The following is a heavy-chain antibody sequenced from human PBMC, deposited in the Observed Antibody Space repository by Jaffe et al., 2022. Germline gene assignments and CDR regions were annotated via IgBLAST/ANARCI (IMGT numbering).Heavy chain of an antibody. CDR1: GGSITSGTYY. D-gene: IGHD2-15*01. Sequence: QVQVQESGPGLVKPSQPLSLTCTVSGGSITSGTYYWNWIRQPAGKGLEWIGRMYTSGTTTYNPSLKSRVTISMDTSKNQFSLTLSSVTAADTAVYYCARAVGYCSGGSCYAFDIWGQGTMVTVSS. J-gene: IGHJ3*02. CDR3: ARAVGYCSGGSCYAFDI. CDR2: MYTSGTT. V-gene: IGHV4-61*02.